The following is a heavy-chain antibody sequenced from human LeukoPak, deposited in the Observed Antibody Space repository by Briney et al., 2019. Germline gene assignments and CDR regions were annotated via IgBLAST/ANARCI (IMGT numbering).Heavy chain of an antibody. CDR3: ARLNLGYGYFLEATKRDY. D-gene: IGHD5-18*01. Sequence: PGRSLRLSCAASGFTFSSCGMQWVRQAPGKGLEWVAVISFDGSDKHYADSVKGRFTISRDNSKNTLYLQMNSLRAEDTAVYYCARLNLGYGYFLEATKRDYWGQGTLVTVSS. V-gene: IGHV3-30*03. J-gene: IGHJ4*02. CDR1: GFTFSSCG. CDR2: ISFDGSDK.